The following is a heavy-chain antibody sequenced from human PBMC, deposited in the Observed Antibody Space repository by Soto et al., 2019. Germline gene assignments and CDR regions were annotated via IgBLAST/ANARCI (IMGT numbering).Heavy chain of an antibody. V-gene: IGHV1-46*03. CDR3: ARVSGAGLNYYGMGV. CDR1: GYTFTSYY. CDR2: INPSGGST. D-gene: IGHD6-13*01. J-gene: IGHJ6*02. Sequence: EASVKVSCKASGYTFTSYYMHWVRQAPGQGLEWMGIINPSGGSTSYAQKFQGRVTMTRDTSTSTVYMELSSLRSEATAVYDCARVSGAGLNYYGMGVWGQGTTVTVSS.